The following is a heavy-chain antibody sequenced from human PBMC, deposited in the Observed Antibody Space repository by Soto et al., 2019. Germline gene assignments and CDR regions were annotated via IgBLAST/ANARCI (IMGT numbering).Heavy chain of an antibody. J-gene: IGHJ4*02. CDR1: GFTFSDHY. CDR2: TTNRAKSYTA. D-gene: IGHD3-22*01. CDR3: AREGDSSGPDFDY. V-gene: IGHV3-72*01. Sequence: PGGSLRLSCAGSGFTFSDHYIDWVRQAPGKGLEWVGRTTNRAKSYTAEYAASVKGRFTISRDDPHMYLQMDSLKTEDTAVYYCAREGDSSGPDFDYWGQGTLVTVSS.